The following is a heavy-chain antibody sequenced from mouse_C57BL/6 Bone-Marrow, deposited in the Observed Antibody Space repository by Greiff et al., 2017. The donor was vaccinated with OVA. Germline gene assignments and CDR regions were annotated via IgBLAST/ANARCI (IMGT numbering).Heavy chain of an antibody. CDR1: GYTFTSYW. D-gene: IGHD2-1*01. V-gene: IGHV1-64*01. Sequence: VKLMESGAELVKPGASVKLSCKASGYTFTSYWMHWVKQRPGQGLEWIGMIHPNSGSTNYNEKFKSKATLTVDKSSSTAYMQLSSLTSEDSAVYYCARLADLLLYLYYFDYWGQGTTLTVSS. J-gene: IGHJ2*01. CDR2: IHPNSGST. CDR3: ARLADLLLYLYYFDY.